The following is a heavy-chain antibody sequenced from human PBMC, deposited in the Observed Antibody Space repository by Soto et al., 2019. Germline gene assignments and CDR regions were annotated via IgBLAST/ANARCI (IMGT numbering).Heavy chain of an antibody. CDR3: ARFYSNYEAGWFDP. V-gene: IGHV4-59*01. Sequence: SETLSLTCTVSGGSISSYYWSWIRQPPGKGLEWIGYIYYSGSTNYNPSLKSRVTISVDTSKNQFSLKLSSVTAADTAVYYCARFYSNYEAGWFDPWGQGTLVTVSS. J-gene: IGHJ5*02. CDR1: GGSISSYY. CDR2: IYYSGST. D-gene: IGHD4-4*01.